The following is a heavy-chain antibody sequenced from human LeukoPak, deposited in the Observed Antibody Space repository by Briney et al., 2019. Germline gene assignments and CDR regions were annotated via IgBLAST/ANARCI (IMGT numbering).Heavy chain of an antibody. J-gene: IGHJ3*02. Sequence: GGSLRLSCAAPGFTFDDYAMHWVRQAPGKGLEWVSGISWNSGSIGYADSVKGRFTISRDDAKNSLYLQMNSLRAEDTALYYCAKAVTYYYDSSGFPLGAFDIWGQGTMVTVSS. CDR3: AKAVTYYYDSSGFPLGAFDI. CDR2: ISWNSGSI. V-gene: IGHV3-9*01. D-gene: IGHD3-22*01. CDR1: GFTFDDYA.